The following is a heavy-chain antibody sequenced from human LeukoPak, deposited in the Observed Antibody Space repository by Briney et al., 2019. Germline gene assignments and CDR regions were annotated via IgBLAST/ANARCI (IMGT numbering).Heavy chain of an antibody. CDR3: ARLSAQFRAFDI. J-gene: IGHJ3*02. V-gene: IGHV4-61*09. Sequence: SETLSLTCTVSGASISSGNYYWTWIRQPAGKGLEWIGHIYTSGITNYNPPLKSRVTISLDTSKNQLSLKLTSVTAADTAVYYCARLSAQFRAFDIWGQGTMVTVSS. CDR1: GASISSGNYY. CDR2: IYTSGIT.